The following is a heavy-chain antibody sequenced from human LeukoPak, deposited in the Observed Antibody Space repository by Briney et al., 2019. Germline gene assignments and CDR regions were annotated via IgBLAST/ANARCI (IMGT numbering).Heavy chain of an antibody. CDR3: ARDPYDRGGYGAFDL. D-gene: IGHD3-22*01. V-gene: IGHV3-7*01. CDR2: IKQDGSET. CDR1: GFSFSDHW. Sequence: PGGSLRLSCAASGFSFSDHWMTWVRKAPGKGLEWVANIKQDGSETYYVVSVRGRFTISRDNAKNSLYLQMNSLRAEDTAIYYCARDPYDRGGYGAFDLWGLGTTITVSS. J-gene: IGHJ3*01.